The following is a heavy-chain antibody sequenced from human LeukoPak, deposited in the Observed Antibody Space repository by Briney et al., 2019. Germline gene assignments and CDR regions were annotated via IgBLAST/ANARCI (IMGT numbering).Heavy chain of an antibody. V-gene: IGHV3-7*01. D-gene: IGHD5-18*01. CDR3: ARDLFSYGPNQDDF. CDR2: INQDGSDK. CDR1: GFTFSSYW. Sequence: PGGSLRLSCAASGFTFSSYWMNWVRQAPGKGLEWVANINQDGSDKYYVDSVKGRFTISRDNAKRSLYLQMNGLRAEDTAVYYCARDLFSYGPNQDDFWGQGTLVTVSS. J-gene: IGHJ4*02.